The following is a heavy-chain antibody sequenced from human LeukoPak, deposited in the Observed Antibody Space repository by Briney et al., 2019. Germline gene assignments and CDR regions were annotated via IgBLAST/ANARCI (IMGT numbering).Heavy chain of an antibody. D-gene: IGHD6-19*01. Sequence: GASVKVSCKASGYTFTSYDINWVRQATGQGLEWMGWMNPNSGNTGYAQKFQGRVTITRNTSISTAYMELSSLSSEDTAVFYCASVGIAVPGDAFDIWGQGTMVTVSS. V-gene: IGHV1-8*03. CDR2: MNPNSGNT. CDR3: ASVGIAVPGDAFDI. J-gene: IGHJ3*02. CDR1: GYTFTSYD.